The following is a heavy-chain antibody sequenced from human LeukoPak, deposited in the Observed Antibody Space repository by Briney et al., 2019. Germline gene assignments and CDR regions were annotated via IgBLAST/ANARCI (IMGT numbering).Heavy chain of an antibody. CDR2: ISSSGSTI. CDR1: GFTFSDYY. D-gene: IGHD3-22*01. Sequence: GGSLRLSCAASGFTFSDYYMSWLRQAPGKGLEGVSYISSSGSTIYYADSVKGRFTISRDNAKNSLYLQMNSLRAEDTAVYYCATGGNYYDSSGYYYWGQGTLVTVSS. J-gene: IGHJ4*02. CDR3: ATGGNYYDSSGYYY. V-gene: IGHV3-11*01.